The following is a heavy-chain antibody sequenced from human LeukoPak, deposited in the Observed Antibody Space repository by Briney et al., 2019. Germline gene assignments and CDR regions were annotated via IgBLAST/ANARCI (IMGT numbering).Heavy chain of an antibody. CDR3: ARLMEYYDILTGYYAFDI. CDR2: IYYSGST. CDR1: GGSISSSSYY. V-gene: IGHV4-39*01. Sequence: SETLSLTCTVSGGSISSSSYYWGWIRQPPGKGLEWIGSIYYSGSTYYNPSFKSRVTISVDTSKNQFSLKLSSVTAADTAVYYCARLMEYYDILTGYYAFDIWGQGTMVTVSS. J-gene: IGHJ3*02. D-gene: IGHD3-9*01.